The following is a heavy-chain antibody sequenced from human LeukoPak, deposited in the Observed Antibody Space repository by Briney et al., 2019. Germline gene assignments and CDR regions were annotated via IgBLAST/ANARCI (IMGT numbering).Heavy chain of an antibody. Sequence: PGGSLRLSCAASGVTVSSYAMSWVRQAPGKGLEWVSAISGSGDSTYYADSVKGRFTISRDNAKNSLYLQMNSLRAEDTAVYYCARGGYSGYEPLYFWGQGTLVTVSS. CDR2: ISGSGDST. J-gene: IGHJ4*02. CDR1: GVTVSSYA. V-gene: IGHV3-23*01. D-gene: IGHD5-12*01. CDR3: ARGGYSGYEPLYF.